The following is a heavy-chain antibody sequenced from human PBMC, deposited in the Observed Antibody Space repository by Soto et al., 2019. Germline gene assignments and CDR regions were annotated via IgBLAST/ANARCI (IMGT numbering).Heavy chain of an antibody. CDR2: INGGSTT. V-gene: IGHV3-23*01. D-gene: IGHD3-3*01. CDR3: AKDKDWSGVYGMDV. CDR1: GFTFSSYA. Sequence: LRLSCAASGFTFSSYAMSWVRQAPGKGLEWVTAINGGSTTYYADSVKGRFTISRDNSKNTLYLQMNSLRAEDTAVYYCAKDKDWSGVYGMDVWGQGTTVTVSS. J-gene: IGHJ6*02.